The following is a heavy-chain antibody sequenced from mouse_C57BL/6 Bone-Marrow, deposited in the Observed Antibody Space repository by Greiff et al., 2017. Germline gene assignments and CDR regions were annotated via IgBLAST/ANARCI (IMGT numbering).Heavy chain of an antibody. J-gene: IGHJ4*01. CDR2: IDPETGGT. Sequence: VKLMESGAELVRPGASVTLSCKASGYTFTDYEMHWVKQTPVHGLEWIGAIDPETGGTAYNQKFKGKAILTADKSSSTAYMELRSLTSEDSAVYYCTRVGYDYDGGYWGQGTSVTVSS. CDR1: GYTFTDYE. V-gene: IGHV1-15*01. CDR3: TRVGYDYDGGY. D-gene: IGHD2-4*01.